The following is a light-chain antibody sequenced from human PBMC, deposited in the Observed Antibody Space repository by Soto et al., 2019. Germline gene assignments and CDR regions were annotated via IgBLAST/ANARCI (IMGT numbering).Light chain of an antibody. CDR2: GAS. Sequence: EIVLTQSPGTLSLSPGERATLSCGVSQIVNSAYLAWYQQKPGQAPRLLIHGASNGATGIPDRFSGSGSGTDFTLTISRLEPEDFAVYYCQQYGTSPFTFGQGSKLEIK. CDR1: QIVNSAY. CDR3: QQYGTSPFT. V-gene: IGKV3-20*01. J-gene: IGKJ2*01.